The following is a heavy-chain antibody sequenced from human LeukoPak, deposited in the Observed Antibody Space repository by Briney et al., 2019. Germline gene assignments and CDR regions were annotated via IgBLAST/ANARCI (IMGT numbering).Heavy chain of an antibody. CDR1: GFTFSSYA. J-gene: IGHJ4*02. Sequence: GGSLRLSCAASGFTFSSYAMSWVRQAPGKGLEWVSAISGSGGSTYYADSVKGRFTISRDNSKNTLYLQMNSLRAEDTAVYYCAIDLFSCSSTSCYVYWGRGTLVTVSS. CDR2: ISGSGGST. D-gene: IGHD2-2*01. V-gene: IGHV3-23*01. CDR3: AIDLFSCSSTSCYVY.